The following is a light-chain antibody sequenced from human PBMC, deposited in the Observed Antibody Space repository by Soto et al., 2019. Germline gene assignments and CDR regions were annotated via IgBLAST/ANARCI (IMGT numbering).Light chain of an antibody. J-gene: IGLJ1*01. CDR1: SSNIGAGYD. Sequence: QSVLTQPPSVSGAPGQRVTISCIGSSSNIGAGYDVHWYQQLPGTAPKLLLYGNSNRPSGVPDRFSGSKSGTSASLAITGLQAEDEADYYCQSYDSSLSGYVFRTGTKVTVL. CDR2: GNS. CDR3: QSYDSSLSGYV. V-gene: IGLV1-40*01.